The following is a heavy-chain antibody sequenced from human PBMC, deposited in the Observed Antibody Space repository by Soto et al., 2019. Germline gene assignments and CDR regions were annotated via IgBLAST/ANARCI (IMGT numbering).Heavy chain of an antibody. CDR3: ASDCSGGICYLNYYYYMDV. Sequence: LSCAASGFTFSSYSMNWVRQAPGKGLEWVSYISSTSSTIYYVDSVKGRFTISRDNAKNSLYLQMNSLRAEDTAVYYCASDCSGGICYLNYYYYMDVWGKGTTVTVSS. V-gene: IGHV3-48*01. CDR1: GFTFSSYS. J-gene: IGHJ6*03. CDR2: ISSTSSTI. D-gene: IGHD2-15*01.